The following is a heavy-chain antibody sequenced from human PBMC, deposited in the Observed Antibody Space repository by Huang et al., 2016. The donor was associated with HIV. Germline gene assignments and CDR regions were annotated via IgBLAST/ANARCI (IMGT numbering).Heavy chain of an antibody. D-gene: IGHD5-18*01. Sequence: QVQLVQSGAEVKKPGASVKVSCKASGYTFSSFGISWVRQAPGQGLEWVGWISGDNGNKKFAQKFQGRLTMTTDTSTSTAYMELRSLRSDDTAVYYCARGGGIQLWLLGYYYMDVWGNGTTVTVSS. CDR3: ARGGGIQLWLLGYYYMDV. CDR1: GYTFSSFG. V-gene: IGHV1-18*01. CDR2: ISGDNGNK. J-gene: IGHJ6*03.